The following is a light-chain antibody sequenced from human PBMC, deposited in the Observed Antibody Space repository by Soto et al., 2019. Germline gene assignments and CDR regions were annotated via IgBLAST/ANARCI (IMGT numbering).Light chain of an antibody. CDR1: TGAVTSGHY. V-gene: IGLV7-46*01. CDR3: LLSYNGAQV. CDR2: DTT. Sequence: QAVVTQEPSLTVSPGGTVTLTCGSTTGAVTSGHYPDWFQQKPGQAPRTLIYDTTKRHSWTPARFSGSVLGGKAALTLSGAQPEDEADYYCLLSYNGAQVFGGGTKLTVL. J-gene: IGLJ3*02.